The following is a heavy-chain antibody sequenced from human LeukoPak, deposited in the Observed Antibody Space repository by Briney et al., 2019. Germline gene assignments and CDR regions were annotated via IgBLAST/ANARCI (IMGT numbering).Heavy chain of an antibody. CDR3: AKDMGSSALGPDY. Sequence: GGSLRLSCAASGFTFSSYWMSWVRQAPGKGLEWVANIKQDGSEKYYVDSVKGRFTVSRDNAKNSLYLQMNSLRAEDTALYYCAKDMGSSALGPDYWGQGTRVTVSS. CDR1: GFTFSSYW. CDR2: IKQDGSEK. V-gene: IGHV3-7*03. D-gene: IGHD6-19*01. J-gene: IGHJ4*02.